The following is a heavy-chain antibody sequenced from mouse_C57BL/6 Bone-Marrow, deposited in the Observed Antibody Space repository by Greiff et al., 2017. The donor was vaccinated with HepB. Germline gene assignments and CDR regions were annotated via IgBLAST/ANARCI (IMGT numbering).Heavy chain of an antibody. CDR1: GFNIKDDY. V-gene: IGHV14-4*01. J-gene: IGHJ4*01. CDR3: TTFPLLPPGDAMDY. CDR2: IDPENGDT. Sequence: VQLQQSGAELVRPGASVKLSCTASGFNIKDDYMHWVKQRPEQGLEWIGWIDPENGDTEYASKFQGKATITADTSSNTAYLQLSSLTSEDTAVYYCTTFPLLPPGDAMDYWGQGTSVTVSS.